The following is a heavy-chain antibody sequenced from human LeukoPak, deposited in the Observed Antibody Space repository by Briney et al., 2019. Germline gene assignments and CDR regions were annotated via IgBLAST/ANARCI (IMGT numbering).Heavy chain of an antibody. D-gene: IGHD5-18*01. CDR2: IYYSGST. CDR3: ARDSYNYGSGSLDY. CDR1: GGSISSYY. J-gene: IGHJ4*02. V-gene: IGHV4-59*01. Sequence: KPSETLSLTCTVSGGSISSYYWSWIRQPPGKGLEWIGYIYYSGSTNYNPSLKSRVTISVDTSKNQFSLKLSSVTAADTAMYYCARDSYNYGSGSLDYWGRGTLVTVSS.